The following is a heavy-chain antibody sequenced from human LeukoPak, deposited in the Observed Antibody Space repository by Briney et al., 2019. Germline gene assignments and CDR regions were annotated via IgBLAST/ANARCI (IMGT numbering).Heavy chain of an antibody. V-gene: IGHV3-9*01. Sequence: TGRSLRLSCAASGFTLDDYAMHWVRQAPGNGLVWVSGISWNSGSIGYADSVKGRFTISRDNAKNSLLLQMNSLRPEDTALYYCVKDLAPVTVGGAFDIWGQGTMVTVSS. CDR3: VKDLAPVTVGGAFDI. CDR2: ISWNSGSI. D-gene: IGHD3-16*01. CDR1: GFTLDDYA. J-gene: IGHJ3*02.